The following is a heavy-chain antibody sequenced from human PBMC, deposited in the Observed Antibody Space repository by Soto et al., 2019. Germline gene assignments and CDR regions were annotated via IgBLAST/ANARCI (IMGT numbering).Heavy chain of an antibody. D-gene: IGHD6-19*01. CDR2: IYYSGST. CDR3: ASAVAGAKDYYYGMDV. Sequence: SETLSLTCTVSGGSISSGDYYWRWIRQPPGKGLEWIGYIYYSGSTYYNPSLKSRVTISVDTSKNQFSLKLSSVTAADTAVYYCASAVAGAKDYYYGMDVWGQGTTVTVSS. V-gene: IGHV4-30-4*01. CDR1: GGSISSGDYY. J-gene: IGHJ6*02.